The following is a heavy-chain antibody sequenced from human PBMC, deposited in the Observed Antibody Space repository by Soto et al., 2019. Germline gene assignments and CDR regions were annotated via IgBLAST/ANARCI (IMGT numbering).Heavy chain of an antibody. V-gene: IGHV4-4*02. CDR1: GGSISSSNW. Sequence: QVQLQESGPGLVKPSGTLSLTCAVSGGSISSSNWWSWVRQPPGKGLEWIGEIYHSGSTNYNPSHKSRVTISVYKNKHQFALKLSSVSAADPSVYYCASFYDSSGYFDYWGQGTLVTVSS. CDR3: ASFYDSSGYFDY. D-gene: IGHD3-22*01. J-gene: IGHJ4*02. CDR2: IYHSGST.